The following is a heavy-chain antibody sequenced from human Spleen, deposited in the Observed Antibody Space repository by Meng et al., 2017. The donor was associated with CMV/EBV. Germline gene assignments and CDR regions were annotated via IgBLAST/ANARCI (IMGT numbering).Heavy chain of an antibody. CDR3: ARRDGRCLDY. CDR2: INHSGST. Sequence: QVQLQQWGAGLLKPSETLSLTGAVYGGSFSGYYWSWIRQPPGKGLEWIGEINHSGSTNYNPSLKSRVTISVDTSKNQFSLKLSSVTAADTAVYYCARRDGRCLDYWGQGTLVTVSS. D-gene: IGHD5-24*01. V-gene: IGHV4-34*01. J-gene: IGHJ4*02. CDR1: GGSFSGYY.